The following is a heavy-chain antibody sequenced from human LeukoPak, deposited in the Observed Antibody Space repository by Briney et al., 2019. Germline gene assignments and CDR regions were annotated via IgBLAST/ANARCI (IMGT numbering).Heavy chain of an antibody. V-gene: IGHV4-61*02. Sequence: PSQTLSLTCTVSGGSISSGSYYWSWIRQPAGKGLEWIGRIYTSGSTNYNPSLKSRVTISVDTSKNQFSLKLSSVTAADTAMYYCAREDVYYYDSSGYSATGVDYWGQGTLVTVSS. J-gene: IGHJ4*02. CDR2: IYTSGST. CDR3: AREDVYYYDSSGYSATGVDY. CDR1: GGSISSGSYY. D-gene: IGHD3-22*01.